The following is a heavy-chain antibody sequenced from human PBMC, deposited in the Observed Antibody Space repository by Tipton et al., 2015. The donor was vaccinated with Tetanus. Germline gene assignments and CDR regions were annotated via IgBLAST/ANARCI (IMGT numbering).Heavy chain of an antibody. CDR1: GGTFSNYV. CDR2: FSPIFRRP. D-gene: IGHD3-22*01. Sequence: QSGAEVKKPGSSVKVSCKSSGGTFSNYVFNWVRQAPGQGLEWMGGFSPIFRRPNYAQKFQGRVTISADESTSTAYMELRSLTSADTAIYYCAREAINSEDRRASDVWGQGTMVTVSP. V-gene: IGHV1-69*01. CDR3: AREAINSEDRRASDV. J-gene: IGHJ3*01.